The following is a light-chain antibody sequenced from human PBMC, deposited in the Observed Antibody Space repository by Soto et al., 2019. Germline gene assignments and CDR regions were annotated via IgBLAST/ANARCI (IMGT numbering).Light chain of an antibody. V-gene: IGKV3-11*01. CDR3: QQRTRWTTT. Sequence: VLTHSPAPLFVSPGERVTLSCRASQNLHSFLNWYQQRPGQAPRPLIYDGSKRPAGVPDRISGDGSGTDYTLTISSLEPEHFAVYSCQQRTRWTTTLGQGTRMEFK. CDR1: QNLHSF. CDR2: DGS. J-gene: IGKJ5*01.